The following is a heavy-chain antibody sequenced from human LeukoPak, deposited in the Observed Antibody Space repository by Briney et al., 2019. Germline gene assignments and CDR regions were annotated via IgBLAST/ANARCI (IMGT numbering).Heavy chain of an antibody. V-gene: IGHV4-39*07. D-gene: IGHD3-22*01. CDR3: ARDRDSSGYYLYYYYGMDV. J-gene: IGHJ6*02. CDR1: GGSISSSSYY. CDR2: IYYSGST. Sequence: SETLSLTCTVSGGSISSSSYYWGWIRQPPGKGLEWIGSIYYSGSTYYNPSLKSRVTISVDTSKNQFSLKLSSVTAADTAVYYCARDRDSSGYYLYYYYGMDVWGQGTTVTVSS.